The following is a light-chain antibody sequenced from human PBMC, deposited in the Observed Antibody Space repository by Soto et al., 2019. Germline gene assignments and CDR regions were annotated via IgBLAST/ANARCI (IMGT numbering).Light chain of an antibody. V-gene: IGKV1-5*03. J-gene: IGKJ1*01. CDR2: KES. CDR1: QSIGSW. CDR3: KHYNSYPWT. Sequence: DIQITQSPSIRSASVGYRVAITFXESQSIGSWVAWHQKKPGRAPNLVIHKESHLDSGVPSRFRGSGAGTEFNLTISSMQPGDFATYYCKHYNSYPWTFGKGIKVDIK.